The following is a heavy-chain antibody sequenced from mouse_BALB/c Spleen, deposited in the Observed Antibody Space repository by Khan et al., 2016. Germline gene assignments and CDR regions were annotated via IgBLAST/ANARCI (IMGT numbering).Heavy chain of an antibody. J-gene: IGHJ4*01. D-gene: IGHD1-1*01. CDR3: ASYCGSSCAMDY. CDR1: GYTFTSYW. Sequence: QVQLQQSGAELAKPGASVKMSCKASGYTFTSYWMHWVKQSPGQGLEWIGYINPSTGYTEYNQKFKDKATLTADKSSSTAYMHLSSLTSEDSAVXCGASYCGSSCAMDYWGQGTSVTVSS. V-gene: IGHV1-7*01. CDR2: INPSTGYT.